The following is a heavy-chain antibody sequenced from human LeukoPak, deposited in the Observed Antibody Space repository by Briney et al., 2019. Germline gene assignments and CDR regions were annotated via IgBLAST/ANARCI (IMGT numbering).Heavy chain of an antibody. Sequence: GGSLRLSCVASGLAFSSYSMHWVRQAPGKGLEWVGVISYDGSDEYYTDSVKGRFTISRDNSKNTVYLQMNSLRADDTAVYYCARDFTPEWFDIHWGQGTLVTVSS. D-gene: IGHD3-3*01. CDR2: ISYDGSDE. CDR1: GLAFSSYS. CDR3: ARDFTPEWFDIH. V-gene: IGHV3-30*04. J-gene: IGHJ4*02.